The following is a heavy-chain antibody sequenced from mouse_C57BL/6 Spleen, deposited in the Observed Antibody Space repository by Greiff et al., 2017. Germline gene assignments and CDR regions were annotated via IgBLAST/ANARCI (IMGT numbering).Heavy chain of an antibody. J-gene: IGHJ3*01. V-gene: IGHV1-82*01. D-gene: IGHD1-1*01. Sequence: QVQLQQSGPELVKPGASVKISCKASGYAFSSSWMNWVKQRPGKGLEWIGRLYPGDGDTNYNGKFKGKATLTADKSSSTAYMQLSSLTSEDSAVYFCAREDTTVVEGAWFAYWGQGTLVTVSA. CDR2: LYPGDGDT. CDR3: AREDTTVVEGAWFAY. CDR1: GYAFSSSW.